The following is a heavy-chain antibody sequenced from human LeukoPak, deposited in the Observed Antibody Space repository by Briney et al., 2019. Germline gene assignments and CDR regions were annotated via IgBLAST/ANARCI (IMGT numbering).Heavy chain of an antibody. CDR1: GFTFSSYA. D-gene: IGHD3-9*01. V-gene: IGHV3-23*01. Sequence: GASLRLSCAASGFTFSSYAMSWVRQAPGKGLEWVSAISGSGGSTYYADSVKGRFTISRDNSKNTLYLQMNSLRAEDTAVYYCAKDQRYFDCFDYWGQGTLVTVSS. J-gene: IGHJ4*02. CDR3: AKDQRYFDCFDY. CDR2: ISGSGGST.